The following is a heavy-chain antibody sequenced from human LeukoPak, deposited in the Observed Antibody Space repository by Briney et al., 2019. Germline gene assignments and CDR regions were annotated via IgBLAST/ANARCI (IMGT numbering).Heavy chain of an antibody. J-gene: IGHJ4*02. CDR3: AKALRYFDWLLSPDFDY. CDR2: ISYDGSNK. CDR1: GFTFSSYA. Sequence: GGSLRLSCAASGFTFSSYAMHWVRQAPGKGLEWVAVISYDGSNKYYADSVKGRFTISRDNSKNTLYLQMNSLRAEDTAVYYCAKALRYFDWLLSPDFDYWGQGTLVTVSS. D-gene: IGHD3-9*01. V-gene: IGHV3-30*07.